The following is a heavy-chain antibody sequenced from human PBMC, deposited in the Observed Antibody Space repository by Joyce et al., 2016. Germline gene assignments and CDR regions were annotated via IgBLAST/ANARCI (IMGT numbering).Heavy chain of an antibody. CDR2: SQYSGSA. CDR3: ARGVPPHSGNTYGWYFDY. Sequence: QVQLQESGPGLVKPSQTLYLTCTVSGGPSSSGGYYWSWIRQHPGKGLEWIGYSQYSGSASYNSSLKSRVTISVDTSKNQFSLKLTSVTVADTAVYYCARGVPPHSGNTYGWYFDYWGQGTLVTVSS. CDR1: GGPSSSGGYY. V-gene: IGHV4-31*03. D-gene: IGHD5-18*01. J-gene: IGHJ4*02.